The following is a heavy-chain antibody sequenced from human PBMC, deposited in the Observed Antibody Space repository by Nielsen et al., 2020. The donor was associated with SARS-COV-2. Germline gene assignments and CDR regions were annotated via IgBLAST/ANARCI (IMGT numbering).Heavy chain of an antibody. V-gene: IGHV3-64*01. CDR2: ISSNGGST. J-gene: IGHJ5*02. Sequence: VRQAPGKGLEYVSAISSNGGSTYYANSVKGRFTISRDNSKNTLYLQMNSLRAEDTAVYYCAKAGSGYCSSTSCLYLNWFDPWGQGTLVTVSS. D-gene: IGHD2-2*01. CDR3: AKAGSGYCSSTSCLYLNWFDP.